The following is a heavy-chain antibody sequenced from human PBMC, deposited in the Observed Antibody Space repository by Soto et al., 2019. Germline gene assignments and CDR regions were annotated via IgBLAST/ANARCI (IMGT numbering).Heavy chain of an antibody. V-gene: IGHV1-46*03. D-gene: IGHD2-15*01. CDR1: GYTFTSYY. CDR3: ARDGCSGGSCYSPSSFGY. J-gene: IGHJ4*02. CDR2: INPSGGGT. Sequence: QVQLVQSGAEVKKPGASVKVSCKASGYTFTSYYMHWVRQAPGQGLEWMGIINPSGGGTSYAQKFQGRVTMTRDTSTSTVYMELSSLRSEDTAVYYCARDGCSGGSCYSPSSFGYWGQGTLVTVSS.